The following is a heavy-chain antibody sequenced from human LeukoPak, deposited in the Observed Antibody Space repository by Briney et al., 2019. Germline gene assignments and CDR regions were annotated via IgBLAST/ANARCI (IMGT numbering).Heavy chain of an antibody. Sequence: GGSLRLSCAASGFIFSSYNMNWVRQAPGKGLEWVSLIESSGATTYYADSVKGRFTISRDDSKNTLYLQMNSLRAEDTALYYCARDTYGAPDSWGQGTLVTVSS. V-gene: IGHV3-23*01. CDR1: GFIFSSYN. CDR3: ARDTYGAPDS. J-gene: IGHJ4*02. D-gene: IGHD4-17*01. CDR2: IESSGATT.